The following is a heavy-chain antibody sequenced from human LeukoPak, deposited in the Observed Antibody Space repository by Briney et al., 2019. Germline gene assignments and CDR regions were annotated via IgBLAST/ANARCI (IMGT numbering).Heavy chain of an antibody. CDR2: VYSSGNT. V-gene: IGHV4-59*08. CDR1: GGSISGDH. J-gene: IGHJ3*02. Sequence: SETLSLTCSVSGGSISGDHWNWIRQPPGKGLEWIGYVYSSGNTNYNPSLKSRVTISIDTSKNQFSLKLSSVTAADTAVYYCARRNDFGIWGQGTMVTVSS. CDR3: ARRNDFGI.